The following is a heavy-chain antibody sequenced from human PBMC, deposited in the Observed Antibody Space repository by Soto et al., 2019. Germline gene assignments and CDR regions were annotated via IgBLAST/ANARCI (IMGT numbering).Heavy chain of an antibody. D-gene: IGHD3-22*01. V-gene: IGHV4-39*01. CDR1: GRSISSSSYY. CDR3: ARHGDSSGYYYVSWFDP. J-gene: IGHJ5*02. Sequence: SETLSLTCTVSGRSISSSSYYCGWIRPPPGKGLEWIGSIYYSGSTYYNPSLKSRVTISVDTSKNQFSLKLSSVTDADTAVYYCARHGDSSGYYYVSWFDPWGQGTLVTVS. CDR2: IYYSGST.